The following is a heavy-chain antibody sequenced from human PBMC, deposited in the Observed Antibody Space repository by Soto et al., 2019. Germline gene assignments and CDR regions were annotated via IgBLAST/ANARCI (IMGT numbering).Heavy chain of an antibody. CDR3: AVSGDYYYYYGMDV. CDR2: INAGNGNT. CDR1: GYTFTSYA. V-gene: IGHV1-3*01. J-gene: IGHJ6*02. Sequence: QVQLVQSGAEVKKPGASVKVSCKASGYTFTSYARHWVRQAPGQRLEWMGWINAGNGNTKYSQKFQGRVTITRDTSASTAYMELSSLRSEDTAVYYWAVSGDYYYYYGMDVWGQGTTVTVSS. D-gene: IGHD4-17*01.